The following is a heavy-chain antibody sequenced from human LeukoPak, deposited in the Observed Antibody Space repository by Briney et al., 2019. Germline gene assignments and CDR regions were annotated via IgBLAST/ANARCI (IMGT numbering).Heavy chain of an antibody. CDR3: ARDLNPDYGDYVY. V-gene: IGHV1-69*05. CDR1: GGTFSSYA. D-gene: IGHD4-17*01. Sequence: GSSVKVSCKASGGTFSSYAISWVRQAPGQGLEWMGRIIPIFGTANYAQKFQGRVTITTDESTSTAYMELSSLRSEDTAVYYCARDLNPDYGDYVYWGQGTLVTASS. CDR2: IIPIFGTA. J-gene: IGHJ4*02.